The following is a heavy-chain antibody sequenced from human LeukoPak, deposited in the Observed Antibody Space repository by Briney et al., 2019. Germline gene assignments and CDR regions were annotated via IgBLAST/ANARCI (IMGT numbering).Heavy chain of an antibody. CDR1: GFMFTDYY. D-gene: IGHD6-25*01. CDR2: ISPSSAYT. V-gene: IGHV3-11*05. CDR3: ARDLVAAATTGGYYFEY. Sequence: PGGSLRLSCAASGFMFTDYYMSWFRQTPGKGLEWLSYISPSSAYTSFADSVKGRFTISRDNAKNSLYLQMNSLRVEDTAVYYCARDLVAAATTGGYYFEYWGQGTLVTVSS. J-gene: IGHJ4*02.